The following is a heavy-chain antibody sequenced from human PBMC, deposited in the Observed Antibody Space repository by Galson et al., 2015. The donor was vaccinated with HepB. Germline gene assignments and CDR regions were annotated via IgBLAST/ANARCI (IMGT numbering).Heavy chain of an antibody. CDR1: GYTFTYRY. J-gene: IGHJ6*02. V-gene: IGHV1-45*02. D-gene: IGHD6-19*01. CDR3: ASTVAGTSGVYYYYGMDV. CDR2: ITPFNGNT. Sequence: SVKVSCKASGYTFTYRYLHWVRQAPGQALEWMGWITPFNGNTNYAQKFQDRVTITRDRSMSTAYMELSSLRSEDTAMYYCASTVAGTSGVYYYYGMDVWGQGTTVTVSS.